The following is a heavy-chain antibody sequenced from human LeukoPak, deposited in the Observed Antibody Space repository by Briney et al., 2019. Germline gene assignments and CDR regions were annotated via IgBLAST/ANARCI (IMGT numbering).Heavy chain of an antibody. CDR1: GGSISSGSYY. V-gene: IGHV4-61*02. D-gene: IGHD2-2*01. Sequence: PSETLSLTCTVSGGSISSGSYYWSWIRQPAGKGLEWIGRIYTSGSTNYNPSLKSRVTISVDTSKNQFSLKLSSVTAADTAVYYCARALGSYAQIDTAFDIWGRGTMVTVSS. J-gene: IGHJ3*02. CDR2: IYTSGST. CDR3: ARALGSYAQIDTAFDI.